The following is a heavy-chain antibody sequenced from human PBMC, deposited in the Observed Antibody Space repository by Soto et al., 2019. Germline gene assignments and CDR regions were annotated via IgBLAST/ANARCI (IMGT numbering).Heavy chain of an antibody. CDR3: GRVWATAMVMEREGWFDP. J-gene: IGHJ5*02. CDR1: GYTFTSYY. V-gene: IGHV1-46*01. D-gene: IGHD5-18*01. CDR2: INPSGGST. Sequence: QVQLVQSGAEVKKPGASVKESCKASGYTFTSYYMHWQRQAPGQGLEWMGIINPSGGSTSYPQKFQGRVTMTRETSTSTVYMELSSLRSEGTAVYYCGRVWATAMVMEREGWFDPWGQGTLVTVSS.